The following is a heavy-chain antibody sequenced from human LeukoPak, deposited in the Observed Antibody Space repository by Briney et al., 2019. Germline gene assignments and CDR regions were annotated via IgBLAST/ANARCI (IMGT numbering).Heavy chain of an antibody. Sequence: ASVKVSCKASGYTFTGYYMHWVRQAPGHGLEWMGWINPDSDYRYYAQRFQGRVTMTRDTSINTAYMQLNRLQSDETAIYYCARQSRDDAFDIWGQGTMVTVSS. J-gene: IGHJ3*02. V-gene: IGHV1-2*02. CDR3: ARQSRDDAFDI. D-gene: IGHD5-24*01. CDR1: GYTFTGYY. CDR2: INPDSDYR.